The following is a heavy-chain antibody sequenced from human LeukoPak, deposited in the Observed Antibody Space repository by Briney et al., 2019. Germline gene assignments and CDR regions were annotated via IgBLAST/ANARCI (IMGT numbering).Heavy chain of an antibody. CDR1: GFTFSSYS. V-gene: IGHV3-21*01. CDR2: ISSSSSYI. D-gene: IGHD3-22*01. J-gene: IGHJ4*02. CDR3: ARDLDSRGYYHPIDY. Sequence: GGSLRLSCAASGFTFSSYSMNWVRQAPGKGLEWVSSISSSSSYIYYADSVKGRFTISRDNAKNSLYLQMNSLRAEDTAVYYCARDLDSRGYYHPIDYWGQGTLVTVSS.